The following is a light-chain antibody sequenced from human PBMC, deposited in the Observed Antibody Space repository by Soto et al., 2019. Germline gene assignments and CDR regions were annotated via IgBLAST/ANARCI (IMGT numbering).Light chain of an antibody. CDR3: QQYGSSPRT. V-gene: IGKV3-20*01. CDR1: QSVSSN. Sequence: VITQSPATLSVSPGERATLSCRASQSVSSNLAWYQQKPGQAPRLLIYGASNRATGIPDRFGGSGSGADFTLTISRLEPEDFAVYYCQQYGSSPRTFGQGTKVDIK. J-gene: IGKJ1*01. CDR2: GAS.